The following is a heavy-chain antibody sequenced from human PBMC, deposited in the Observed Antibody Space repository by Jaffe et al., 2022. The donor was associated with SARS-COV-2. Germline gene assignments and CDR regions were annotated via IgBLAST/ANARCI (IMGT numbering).Heavy chain of an antibody. D-gene: IGHD2-15*01. CDR2: IYSGGST. V-gene: IGHV3-53*02. CDR1: GFTVSSNY. CDR3: ARLERYCSGGSCYSVVDY. Sequence: EVQLVETGGGLIQPGGSLRLSCAASGFTVSSNYMSWVRQAPGKGLEWVSVIYSGGSTYYADSVKGRFTISRDDSKNTLYLQMNSLRAEDTAVYYCARLERYCSGGSCYSVVDYWGQGTLVTVSS. J-gene: IGHJ4*02.